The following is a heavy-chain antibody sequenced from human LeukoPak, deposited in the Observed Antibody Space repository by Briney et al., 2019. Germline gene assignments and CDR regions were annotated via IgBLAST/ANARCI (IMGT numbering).Heavy chain of an antibody. D-gene: IGHD1-1*01. Sequence: GGSLRLSCAASGFTVSSNYMSWVRQAPGTGLEWVSLIYSGGYSGVNTYYADSVKGRFTVSRDNSKNTLYLQMNSLRAEDTAVYYCARGRNGAVDYWGQGTLVTVSS. V-gene: IGHV3-66*02. CDR1: GFTVSSNY. CDR3: ARGRNGAVDY. CDR2: IYSGGYSGVNT. J-gene: IGHJ4*02.